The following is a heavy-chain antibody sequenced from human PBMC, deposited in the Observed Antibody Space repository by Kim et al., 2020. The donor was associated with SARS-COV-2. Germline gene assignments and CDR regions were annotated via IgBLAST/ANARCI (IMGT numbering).Heavy chain of an antibody. D-gene: IGHD2-15*01. V-gene: IGHV1-18*01. CDR3: ANSEATYGGRSYYGMDV. CDR1: GYTFTSYG. J-gene: IGHJ6*02. CDR2: ISAYNGNT. Sequence: ASVKVSCKASGYTFTSYGISWVRQAPGQGLEWMGWISAYNGNTNYAQKLQGRVTMTTDTSTSTAYMELRSLRSDDTAVYYCANSEATYGGRSYYGMDVWGQGTTVTVSS.